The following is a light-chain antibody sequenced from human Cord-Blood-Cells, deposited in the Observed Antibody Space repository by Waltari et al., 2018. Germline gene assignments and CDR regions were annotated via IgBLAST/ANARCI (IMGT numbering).Light chain of an antibody. CDR3: SSYTSSSTLVV. Sequence: QSALTQPASVSGSPGQSITISCPGTSSDVGGYNYVSWYQQHPGKAPKLMIYDVSNRPAGVSNRFSGSKSGNTASRTISGLQAEDEADYYCSSYTSSSTLVVFGGGTKLTVL. J-gene: IGLJ2*01. V-gene: IGLV2-14*01. CDR1: SSDVGGYNY. CDR2: DVS.